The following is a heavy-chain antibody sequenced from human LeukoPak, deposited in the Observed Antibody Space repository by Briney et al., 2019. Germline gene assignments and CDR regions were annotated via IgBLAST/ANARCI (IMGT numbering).Heavy chain of an antibody. J-gene: IGHJ4*02. CDR2: IYYSGST. CDR3: ARALGYCSSTSCLSHFDY. D-gene: IGHD2-2*01. Sequence: SETLSLTCTVSGGSISSYYWSWIRQPPGKGLEWIGYIYYSGSTNYNPSLKSRVTISVDTSKNQFSLKLSSVTAADTAVYYCARALGYCSSTSCLSHFDYWGQGTLVTVSS. V-gene: IGHV4-59*01. CDR1: GGSISSYY.